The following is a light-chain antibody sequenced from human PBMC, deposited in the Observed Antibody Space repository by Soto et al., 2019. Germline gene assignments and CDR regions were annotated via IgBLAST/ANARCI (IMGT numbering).Light chain of an antibody. J-gene: IGLJ2*01. Sequence: SYELTQPPSVSVAPGKTASITCGGNNIVSKSVHWYQQKPGQAPVLVIYYDNDRPSEIPERFSGSNSGNTATLTISRVEAGDEADYYCQVWDRSSDQPAFGGGTKVTVL. CDR2: YDN. CDR3: QVWDRSSDQPA. V-gene: IGLV3-21*04. CDR1: NIVSKS.